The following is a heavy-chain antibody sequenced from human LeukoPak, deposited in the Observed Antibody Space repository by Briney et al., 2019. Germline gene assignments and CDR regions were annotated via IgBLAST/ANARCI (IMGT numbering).Heavy chain of an antibody. Sequence: GESLKISCKGSGYSFTSYWIGWARQMPGKGLELMGIIYPGDSDTRYSPSFQGQVTISADKSISTAYLQWSSLKASDTAMYYCARTVRSSGYYYHDYWGQGTLVTVSS. V-gene: IGHV5-51*01. CDR1: GYSFTSYW. J-gene: IGHJ4*02. CDR3: ARTVRSSGYYYHDY. CDR2: IYPGDSDT. D-gene: IGHD3-22*01.